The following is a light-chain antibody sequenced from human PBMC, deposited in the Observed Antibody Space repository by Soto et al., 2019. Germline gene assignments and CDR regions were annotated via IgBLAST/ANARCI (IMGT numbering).Light chain of an antibody. J-gene: IGKJ1*01. Sequence: DIQMTQSPSSLSASVGDRVTITCRARQGISNDLGWYQQRQGKAPKRLIYAASSLQIGVPSRFSGNGSGTEFTLTISSLQPEDFATYYCLQHNSYPWTFGQGTKVEIK. CDR1: QGISND. V-gene: IGKV1-17*01. CDR3: LQHNSYPWT. CDR2: AAS.